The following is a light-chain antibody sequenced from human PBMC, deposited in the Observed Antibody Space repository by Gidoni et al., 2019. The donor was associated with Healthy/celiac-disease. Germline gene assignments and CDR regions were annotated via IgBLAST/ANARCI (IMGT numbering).Light chain of an antibody. V-gene: IGLV2-14*01. CDR1: SSDVGGYNY. CDR2: EVS. J-gene: IGLJ3*02. CDR3: SSYTISSTLV. Sequence: QSALTQPASVSGSPGQSITISCTGTSSDVGGYNYVSWYQQHPGKATTVMIYEVSTRPSGVSNRFSGSKSGNTASLTISGLQAEDEADYYCSSYTISSTLVFGGGTKLTVL.